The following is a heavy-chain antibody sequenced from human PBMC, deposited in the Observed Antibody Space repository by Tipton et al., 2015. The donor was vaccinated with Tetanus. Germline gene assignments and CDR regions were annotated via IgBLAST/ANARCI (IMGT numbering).Heavy chain of an antibody. D-gene: IGHD3-22*01. CDR1: GGSISNYY. CDR2: IYVTGAT. V-gene: IGHV4-4*07. CDR3: AREDVYYHDGSGFYAFDV. Sequence: LRLSCSVSGGSISNYYWNWIRQPAGKGLEWIGRIYVTGATNHSPALQSRVPMSIDRAKNQLYLTLTSVTAADAAMYYCAREDVYYHDGSGFYAFDVWGRGTMVAVSS. J-gene: IGHJ3*01.